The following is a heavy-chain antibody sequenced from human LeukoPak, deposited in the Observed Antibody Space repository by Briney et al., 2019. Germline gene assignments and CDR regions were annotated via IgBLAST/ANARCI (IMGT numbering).Heavy chain of an antibody. J-gene: IGHJ3*02. CDR3: AGATMPDAFDI. D-gene: IGHD2-2*01. CDR2: ISAYNGNT. CDR1: GYTFTSYG. V-gene: IGHV1-18*01. Sequence: GASVKVSCKASGYTFTSYGISWVRQAPGQGLEWMGWISAYNGNTNYAQKVKGSVTMTTDTSTSTAYTELRSLRSDDTAVYYCAGATMPDAFDIWGQGTMVTVSS.